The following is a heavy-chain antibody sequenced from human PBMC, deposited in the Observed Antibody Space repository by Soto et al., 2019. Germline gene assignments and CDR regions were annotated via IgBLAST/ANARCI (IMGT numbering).Heavy chain of an antibody. V-gene: IGHV4-59*01. Sequence: SETLSLTCTVSGSSISNNYWTWIRQPAEKGLERVGSINHKGTANYNPSLKSRATISTDTSKNQFSLKLSSVTAADTAVYYCARDSGRLYYDTWSGSDYGLDVWGQGTTVTVS. CDR2: INHKGTA. D-gene: IGHD3-3*01. CDR1: GSSISNNY. CDR3: ARDSGRLYYDTWSGSDYGLDV. J-gene: IGHJ6*02.